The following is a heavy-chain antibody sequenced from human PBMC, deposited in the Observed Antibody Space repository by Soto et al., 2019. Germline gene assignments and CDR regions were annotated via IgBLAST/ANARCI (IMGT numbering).Heavy chain of an antibody. Sequence: QVQLVQSGAEVKKPGASVKVSCKASGYTFTSYGISWVRQAPGQGLEWMGWISAYNGNTNYAQKLQGRXXMXTXXSTSTAYMELRSLRSDDTAVYYCAREADTAMATDYWGQGTLVTVSS. D-gene: IGHD5-18*01. J-gene: IGHJ4*02. CDR1: GYTFTSYG. CDR3: AREADTAMATDY. V-gene: IGHV1-18*01. CDR2: ISAYNGNT.